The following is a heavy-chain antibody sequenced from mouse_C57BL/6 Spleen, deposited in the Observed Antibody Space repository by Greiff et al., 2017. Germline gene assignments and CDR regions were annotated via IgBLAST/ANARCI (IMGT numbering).Heavy chain of an antibody. V-gene: IGHV1-62-2*01. Sequence: VKLVESGAELVKPGASVKLSCKASGYTFTEYTIHWVKQRSGQGLEWIGWFYPGSGSIKYNEKFKDKATLTADKSSSTVYMELSRLTSEDSAVYFCARHAGLDRYFDYWGQGTTLTVSS. CDR1: GYTFTEYT. CDR3: ARHAGLDRYFDY. CDR2: FYPGSGSI. J-gene: IGHJ2*01.